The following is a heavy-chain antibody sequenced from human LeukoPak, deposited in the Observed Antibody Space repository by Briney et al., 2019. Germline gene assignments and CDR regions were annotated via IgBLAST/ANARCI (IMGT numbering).Heavy chain of an antibody. Sequence: SVKVSRKASRGTFSSYAISWVRQAPGQGLEWMGGIIPIFGTANYAQKFQGRVTITADKSTSTAYMELSSLRSEDTAVYYCARAGFGDHLDYWGQGTLVTVSS. CDR3: ARAGFGDHLDY. D-gene: IGHD3-10*01. V-gene: IGHV1-69*06. J-gene: IGHJ4*02. CDR1: RGTFSSYA. CDR2: IIPIFGTA.